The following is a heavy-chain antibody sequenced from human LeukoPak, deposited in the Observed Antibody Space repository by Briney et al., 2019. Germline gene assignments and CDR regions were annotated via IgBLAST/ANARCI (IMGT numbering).Heavy chain of an antibody. J-gene: IGHJ5*02. D-gene: IGHD3-3*01. CDR1: GDSISSSSFY. CDR3: AREGPGSLEWFS. Sequence: SQTLSLTCTVSGDSISSSSFYWSWIRQPAGKGLEWVGRIYASGSTNYNPSLKSRVTISVDTSKNQFSLRLSSVTAADTAVYYCAREGPGSLEWFSWGQGTLVTVSS. CDR2: IYASGST. V-gene: IGHV4-61*02.